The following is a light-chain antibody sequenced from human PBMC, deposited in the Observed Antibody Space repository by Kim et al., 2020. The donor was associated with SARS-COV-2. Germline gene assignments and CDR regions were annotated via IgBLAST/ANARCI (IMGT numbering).Light chain of an antibody. CDR1: QSVSDTY. J-gene: IGKJ1*01. CDR2: GAS. CDR3: QQYVDSPRT. V-gene: IGKV3-20*01. Sequence: SPGERATLACRASQSVSDTYLAWYQHKPGQAPRLLIYGASSRATGIPDRFSGSGSGTDFTLTISRLEPEDFAVYFCQQYVDSPRTFGQGTKVDIK.